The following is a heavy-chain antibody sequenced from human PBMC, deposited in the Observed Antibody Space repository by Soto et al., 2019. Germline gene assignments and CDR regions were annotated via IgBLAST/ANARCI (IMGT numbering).Heavy chain of an antibody. CDR2: MWPSGST. Sequence: SETLSLTCAVSGVSIGSPNWWTWVRQAPGKGLEWIGEMWPSGSTTYNPSLRNRVTISVDKSKNQLSLTLSSVTAADTAVYYCARVLLGYCSGGSCYDQINWFDPWGQGTLVTVSS. CDR1: GVSIGSPNW. J-gene: IGHJ5*02. V-gene: IGHV4-4*02. D-gene: IGHD2-15*01. CDR3: ARVLLGYCSGGSCYDQINWFDP.